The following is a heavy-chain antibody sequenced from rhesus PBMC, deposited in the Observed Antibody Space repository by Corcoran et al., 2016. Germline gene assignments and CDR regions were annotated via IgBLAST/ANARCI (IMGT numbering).Heavy chain of an antibody. D-gene: IGHD6-25*01. V-gene: IGHV5-2*01. CDR2: IDPSDSYA. Sequence: EVQLVQSEAEVTRPGESLKISCKTSGYSFTSYWITWVRQMPGEGREWRGAIDPSDSYAKYSPSFQGQVTISVDKSLSTAYLQWTRLKASDSATYYCAKDYSGSWNSGLDYWGQGVLVTVSS. CDR3: AKDYSGSWNSGLDY. J-gene: IGHJ4*01. CDR1: GYSFTSYW.